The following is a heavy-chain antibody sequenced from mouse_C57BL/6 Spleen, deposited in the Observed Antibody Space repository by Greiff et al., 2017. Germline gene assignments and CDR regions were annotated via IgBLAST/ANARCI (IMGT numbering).Heavy chain of an antibody. Sequence: VQLQQSGAELMKPGASVKLSCKATGYTFTGYWIEWVKQRPGHGLEWIGEILPGSGSTNYNEKFKGKAKFTADTSSNTAYMQLSSLTTEDSAIYYCARLGITTVVLYYFDYWGQGTTLTVSS. CDR1: GYTFTGYW. V-gene: IGHV1-9*01. CDR2: ILPGSGST. CDR3: ARLGITTVVLYYFDY. J-gene: IGHJ2*01. D-gene: IGHD1-1*01.